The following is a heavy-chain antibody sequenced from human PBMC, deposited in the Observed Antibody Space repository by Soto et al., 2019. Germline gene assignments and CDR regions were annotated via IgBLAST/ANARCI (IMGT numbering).Heavy chain of an antibody. Sequence: QVQLVQSGAEVKKPGSSVKVSCKASGCTFSSYAISWVRQAPGQGLEWMGGIIAIFGKANYAQKFQGRVTITADESTSTTYKEERRRRSEDKAVDYCAGGFPESLDAFDIWGQGTMVTVSS. V-gene: IGHV1-69*12. J-gene: IGHJ3*02. CDR1: GCTFSSYA. CDR2: IIAIFGKA. CDR3: AGGFPESLDAFDI.